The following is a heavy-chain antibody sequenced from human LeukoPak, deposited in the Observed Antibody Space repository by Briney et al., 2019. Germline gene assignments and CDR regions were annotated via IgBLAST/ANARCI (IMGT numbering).Heavy chain of an antibody. V-gene: IGHV3-49*04. Sequence: GGSLRLSCTASGLRFRDYGMSGVRQVPGGGLEWVGYIRSKDYYETGEYAASVKGRFTISRDDSESIAYLQMNSLRTEDTAIYYCTRGRSAWGYWGQGTLVVVSS. J-gene: IGHJ4*02. CDR2: IRSKDYYETG. CDR1: GLRFRDYG. CDR3: TRGRSAWGY. D-gene: IGHD3-3*01.